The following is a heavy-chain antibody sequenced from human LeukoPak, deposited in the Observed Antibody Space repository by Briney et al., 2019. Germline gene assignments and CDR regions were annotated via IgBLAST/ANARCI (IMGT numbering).Heavy chain of an antibody. D-gene: IGHD2-15*01. J-gene: IGHJ4*02. V-gene: IGHV1-46*01. CDR1: GYTFTNYY. Sequence: ASVKVSCKASGYTFTNYYMRWVRQAPGQGLEWMGFINPSGGSTSYAQKFQGRVTMTRGTSTSTVYMELSSLTSEDTAVYYCARNAASGLDYWGQGTLVTVSS. CDR3: ARNAASGLDY. CDR2: INPSGGST.